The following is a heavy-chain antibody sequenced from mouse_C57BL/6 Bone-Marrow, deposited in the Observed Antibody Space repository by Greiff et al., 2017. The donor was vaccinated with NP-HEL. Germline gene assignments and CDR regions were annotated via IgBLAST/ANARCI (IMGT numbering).Heavy chain of an antibody. D-gene: IGHD2-4*01. CDR3: ARDDYDWFAY. V-gene: IGHV1-66*01. Sequence: QVQLKESGPELVKPGASVKISCKASGYSFTSYYIHWVKQRPGQGLEWIGWIYPGSGNTKYNEKFKGKATLTADTSPSTAYMQLSSLTSEDSAVYYCARDDYDWFAYWGQGTLVTVSA. CDR1: GYSFTSYY. J-gene: IGHJ3*01. CDR2: IYPGSGNT.